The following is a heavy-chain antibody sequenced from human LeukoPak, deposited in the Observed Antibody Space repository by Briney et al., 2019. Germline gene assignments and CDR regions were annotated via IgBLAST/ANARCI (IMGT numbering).Heavy chain of an antibody. D-gene: IGHD4-11*01. J-gene: IGHJ4*02. V-gene: IGHV3-23*01. CDR2: ISDTGGST. CDR3: AKGRIQSYMAPEY. Sequence: GGSLRLSCAASAFTFGSFGMSWVRQAPGKGLEWVSAISDTGGSTYYADSVKGRFTISRDNSKNTLYLQMNSLRAEDTAIYYCAKGRIQSYMAPEYWGQGTLVTVSS. CDR1: AFTFGSFG.